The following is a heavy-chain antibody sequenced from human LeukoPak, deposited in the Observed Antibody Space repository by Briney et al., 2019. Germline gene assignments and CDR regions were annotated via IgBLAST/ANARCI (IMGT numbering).Heavy chain of an antibody. D-gene: IGHD1-1*01. CDR1: GFTVNTNY. V-gene: IGHV3-53*01. J-gene: IGHJ4*02. CDR3: ARSLNWNLYYFDY. Sequence: PGGSLRLSCTASGFTVNTNYMTWVRQAPGKGLEWVSLMDTSGSTYYADSVKGRFSLSRDNSKNTLYLQMNSLRAEDTAVYYCARSLNWNLYYFDYWGQGTLVTVSS. CDR2: MDTSGST.